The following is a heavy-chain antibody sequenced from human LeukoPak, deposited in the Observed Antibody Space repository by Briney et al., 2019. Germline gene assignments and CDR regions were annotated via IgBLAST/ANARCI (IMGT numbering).Heavy chain of an antibody. Sequence: PPGGSLRLSCAASGFTFSSFAMSWVRQAPGKGLEWVSVISGSGGNTYYADSVKGRFTISRDNSKNTLYLQMDSLRAEDTAIYHCAKDRPGDYSTYWYFDLWGRGTLVTVSS. D-gene: IGHD4-11*01. CDR3: AKDRPGDYSTYWYFDL. J-gene: IGHJ2*01. V-gene: IGHV3-23*01. CDR2: ISGSGGNT. CDR1: GFTFSSFA.